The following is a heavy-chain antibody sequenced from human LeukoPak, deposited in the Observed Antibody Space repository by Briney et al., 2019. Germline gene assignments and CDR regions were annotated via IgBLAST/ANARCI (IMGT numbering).Heavy chain of an antibody. CDR1: GFTFSSYG. J-gene: IGHJ4*02. Sequence: GGSLRLSCAASGFTFSSYGMHWVRQAPGKGLEWVAVISYDGSNKYYADSVKGRFTISRDNSKNTLYLQMNSLRAEDTAVYYCAKASMPYSSGWSSCDYWGQGTLVTVSS. V-gene: IGHV3-30*18. CDR3: AKASMPYSSGWSSCDY. CDR2: ISYDGSNK. D-gene: IGHD6-19*01.